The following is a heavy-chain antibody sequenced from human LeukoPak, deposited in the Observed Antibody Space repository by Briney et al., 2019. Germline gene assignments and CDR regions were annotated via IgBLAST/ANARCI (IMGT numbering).Heavy chain of an antibody. CDR3: ARDTGPGYSSSWYYFDY. V-gene: IGHV3-30-3*01. J-gene: IGHJ4*02. CDR2: ISYDGSNK. Sequence: GGSLRLSCAASGFTFSSYAMHWVRQAPGKGLEWVAVISYDGSNKYYADSVKGRFTISRDNSKNTLYLQMNSLRAEDTALYYCARDTGPGYSSSWYYFDYWGQGTLVTVSS. D-gene: IGHD6-13*01. CDR1: GFTFSSYA.